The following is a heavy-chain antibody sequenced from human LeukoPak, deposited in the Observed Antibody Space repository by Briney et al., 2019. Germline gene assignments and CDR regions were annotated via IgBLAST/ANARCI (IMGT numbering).Heavy chain of an antibody. CDR1: GYTFTSYY. Sequence: VASVKVSCTASGYTFTSYYMHWVRQAPGQGLEWMGRIIPILGIANYAQKFQGRVTITADKSTSTAYMELSSLRSEDTAVYYCARDPHWVDTAMVFDYWGQGTLVTVSS. CDR3: ARDPHWVDTAMVFDY. CDR2: IIPILGIA. D-gene: IGHD5-18*01. J-gene: IGHJ4*02. V-gene: IGHV1-69*04.